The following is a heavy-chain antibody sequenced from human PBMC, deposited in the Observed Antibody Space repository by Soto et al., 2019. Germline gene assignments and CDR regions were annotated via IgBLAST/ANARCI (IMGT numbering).Heavy chain of an antibody. J-gene: IGHJ4*02. D-gene: IGHD3-9*01. CDR2: INDIGST. V-gene: IGHV4-34*02. Sequence: QVQLQQWGARLLKPSETLSLTCAVYGGSFRGYYWSWIRQSPGKGLEWIAEINDIGSTNYNPSLTSRVSISVDPSKNHFSLKLSSVTAADTAVYYCARVGPKTYYDPLTASEFDSWGQGTLVTVSS. CDR3: ARVGPKTYYDPLTASEFDS. CDR1: GGSFRGYY.